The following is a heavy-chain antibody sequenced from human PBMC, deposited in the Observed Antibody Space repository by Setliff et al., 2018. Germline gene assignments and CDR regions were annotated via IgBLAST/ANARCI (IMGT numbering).Heavy chain of an antibody. CDR1: GGSLSSYY. J-gene: IGHJ6*03. CDR3: ARAPTSANYLGGYYYMDV. V-gene: IGHV4-59*01. Sequence: SETLSLTCSVSGGSLSSYYWSWIRQAPGKGLEFIGYISDSGSTNSNPSLKSRVSISLAAPNNEFFLSLTPVTAADTATYYCARAPTSANYLGGYYYMDVWGKGTTVTVSS. D-gene: IGHD7-27*01. CDR2: ISDSGST.